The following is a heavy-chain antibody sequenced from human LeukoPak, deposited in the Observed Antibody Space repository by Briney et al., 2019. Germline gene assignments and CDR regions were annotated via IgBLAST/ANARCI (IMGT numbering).Heavy chain of an antibody. CDR2: IYTSGST. CDR3: ARDSSGYPWGWFDP. V-gene: IGHV4-4*07. Sequence: SETLSLTCTVAGGSLSSYYWSWIRQPAGEGLEWIGRIYTSGSTNYNPSLKSRVTMSVDTSKNQFSRKLSSVTAADTAVYYCARDSSGYPWGWFDPWGQGTLVTVSS. J-gene: IGHJ5*02. CDR1: GGSLSSYY. D-gene: IGHD3-22*01.